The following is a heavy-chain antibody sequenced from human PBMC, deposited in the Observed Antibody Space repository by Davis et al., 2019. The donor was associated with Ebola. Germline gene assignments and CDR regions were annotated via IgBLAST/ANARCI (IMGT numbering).Heavy chain of an antibody. CDR1: GGSISSSNW. D-gene: IGHD3-22*01. Sequence: SETLSLTCAVSGGSISSSNWWSWVRQPPGKGLEWIGEIYHSGSTNYNLSLKSRVTISVDKSKNQFSLKLSSVTAADTAVYYCARGRYYYDSSGYYYVWDNWFDPWGQGTLVTVSS. CDR2: IYHSGST. J-gene: IGHJ5*02. V-gene: IGHV4-4*02. CDR3: ARGRYYYDSSGYYYVWDNWFDP.